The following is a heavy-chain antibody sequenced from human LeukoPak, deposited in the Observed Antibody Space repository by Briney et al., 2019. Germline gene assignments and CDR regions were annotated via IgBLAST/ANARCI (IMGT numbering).Heavy chain of an antibody. D-gene: IGHD3-22*01. CDR1: GGSISSGGYS. J-gene: IGHJ4*02. Sequence: SETLSLTCAVSGGSISSGGYSWSWIRQPPGKGLEWIGYIYHSGSTYYNPSLKSRVTISVDRSKNQFSLKLSSVTAADTAVYYCARAANYYDSSGYYYGFDYWGQGTLVTVSS. CDR3: ARAANYYDSSGYYYGFDY. V-gene: IGHV4-30-2*01. CDR2: IYHSGST.